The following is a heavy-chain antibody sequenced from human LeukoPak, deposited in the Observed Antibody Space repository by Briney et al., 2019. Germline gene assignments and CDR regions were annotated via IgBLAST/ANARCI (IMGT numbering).Heavy chain of an antibody. J-gene: IGHJ3*02. D-gene: IGHD3-10*01. Sequence: GGSLRLSCAASGFTVSSNYMNWVRQAPGKGLGWVSAISGSGGSTYYADSVKGRFTISRDNSKNTLYLQMNSLRAEDTAVYYCAKAEESSGEDAFDIWGQGTMVTVSS. CDR1: GFTVSSNY. V-gene: IGHV3-23*01. CDR3: AKAEESSGEDAFDI. CDR2: ISGSGGST.